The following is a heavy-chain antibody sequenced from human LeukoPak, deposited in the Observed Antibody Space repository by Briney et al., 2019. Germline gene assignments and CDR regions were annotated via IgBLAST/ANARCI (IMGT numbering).Heavy chain of an antibody. CDR3: ARDLKSYSSGGNDF. V-gene: IGHV3-7*01. J-gene: IGHJ4*02. CDR1: GFTFTNHR. D-gene: IGHD6-19*01. CDR2: TKEDGGEK. Sequence: PGGSLRLSCVVSGFTFTNHRMSWVRQAPGKGLEWVANTKEDGGEKNYVDSVKGRFTISRDNARNSLYLQMSSLRAEDTAVYFCARDLKSYSSGGNDFWGQGTLVTVSS.